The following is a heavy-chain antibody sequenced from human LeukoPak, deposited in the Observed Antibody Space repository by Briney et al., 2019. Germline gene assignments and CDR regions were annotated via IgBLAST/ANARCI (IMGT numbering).Heavy chain of an antibody. V-gene: IGHV1-2*02. Sequence: ASVKVSCKASGYTFTGYYMHWVRQAPGQGLEWMGWINPNSGGTNYAQKFQGRVTMTRDTSISTAYMEPSRLRSDDTAVYYCARVPDFWSGYYYFDYWGQGTLVTVSS. CDR2: INPNSGGT. CDR3: ARVPDFWSGYYYFDY. D-gene: IGHD3-3*01. CDR1: GYTFTGYY. J-gene: IGHJ4*02.